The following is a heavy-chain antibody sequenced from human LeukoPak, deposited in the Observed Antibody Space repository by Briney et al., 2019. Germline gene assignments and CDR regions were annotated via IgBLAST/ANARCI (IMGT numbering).Heavy chain of an antibody. D-gene: IGHD4-11*01. J-gene: IGHJ4*02. V-gene: IGHV4-30-4*01. CDR1: GGSITSDDYS. Sequence: PSQTLSLTCTVSGGSITSDDYSWSWIRQPPGKGLEWIEYIYYGGNTYYNPSLQSRVTISVDTSKNQFSLKLSSVTAADTAVYYCARTYIDYLPLWGQGTLVTVSS. CDR3: ARTYIDYLPL. CDR2: IYYGGNT.